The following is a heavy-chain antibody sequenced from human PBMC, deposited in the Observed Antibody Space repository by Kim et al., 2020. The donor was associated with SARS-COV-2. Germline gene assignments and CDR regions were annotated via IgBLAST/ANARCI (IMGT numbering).Heavy chain of an antibody. J-gene: IGHJ6*02. CDR1: GFTVTDYW. D-gene: IGHD4-4*01. CDR3: TSDTVLYGLDV. Sequence: GGSLRLSCATSGFTVTDYWMHWVRQAPGKGLVWVSRIRSGGTGISYADSVKGRFTISRDNVNNTLYLQMNNLRAEDTALYYCTSDTVLYGLDVWGQGAPATVPS. V-gene: IGHV3-74*01. CDR2: IRSGGTGI.